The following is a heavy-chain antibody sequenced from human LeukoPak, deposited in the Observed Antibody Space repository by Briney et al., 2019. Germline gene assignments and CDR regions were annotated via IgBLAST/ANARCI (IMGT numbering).Heavy chain of an antibody. J-gene: IGHJ6*02. Sequence: PGGSLRLSCAASGFTFSSYAMSWVRQAPGKGPEWVSAISGSGGSTYYADSVKGRFTISRDNSKNTLYLQMNSLRAEDTAVYYCAKPVRSFSYYYYYGMDVWGQGTTVTVSS. D-gene: IGHD6-6*01. CDR2: ISGSGGST. V-gene: IGHV3-23*01. CDR1: GFTFSSYA. CDR3: AKPVRSFSYYYYYGMDV.